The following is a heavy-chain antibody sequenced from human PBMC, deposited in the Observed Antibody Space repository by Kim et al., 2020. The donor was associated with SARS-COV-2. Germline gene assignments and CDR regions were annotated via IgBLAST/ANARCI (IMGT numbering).Heavy chain of an antibody. CDR1: GFTFRLYA. CDR2: IWYDATNK. Sequence: GGSLRLSCEASGFTFRLYAMHWVRQAPGKGLEWVALIWYDATNKYYADSVKGRFTISRDNSKNTVYLQMNSLRAEDTAVYYCARDPGSGYDIGWFDVWGQGALVTVSS. D-gene: IGHD5-12*01. J-gene: IGHJ5*02. V-gene: IGHV3-33*01. CDR3: ARDPGSGYDIGWFDV.